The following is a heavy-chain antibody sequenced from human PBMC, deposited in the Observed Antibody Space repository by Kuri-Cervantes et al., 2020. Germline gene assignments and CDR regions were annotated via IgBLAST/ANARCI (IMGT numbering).Heavy chain of an antibody. D-gene: IGHD2-2*01. CDR2: IKSKTDGGTT. V-gene: IGHV3-15*01. CDR3: TTEIVVVPAVMGLDAFDI. Sequence: SWVRQAPGKGLEWVGRIKSKTDGGTTDYAAPVKGRFTISRDDSKNTLYLQMNSLKTEDTAVYYCTTEIVVVPAVMGLDAFDIWGQGTMVTVSS. J-gene: IGHJ3*02.